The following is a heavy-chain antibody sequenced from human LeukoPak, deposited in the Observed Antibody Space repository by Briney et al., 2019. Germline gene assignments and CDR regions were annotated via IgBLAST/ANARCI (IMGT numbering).Heavy chain of an antibody. D-gene: IGHD2-2*01. J-gene: IGHJ4*02. CDR1: GYTFTSYY. V-gene: IGHV1-46*01. Sequence: GASVKVSCKASGYTFTSYYMHWVRQAPGQGLEWMGIINPSGGSTSYAQKFQGRVTMTRDTSTSTVYMELSSLRSEDTAVYYCARDQVIVVVPAAMPDYWSQGTLVTVSS. CDR2: INPSGGST. CDR3: ARDQVIVVVPAAMPDY.